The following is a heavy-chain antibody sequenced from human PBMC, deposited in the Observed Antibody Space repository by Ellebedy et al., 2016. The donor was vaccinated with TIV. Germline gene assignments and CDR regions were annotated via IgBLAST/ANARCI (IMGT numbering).Heavy chain of an antibody. Sequence: DYYMNWIRQPPGKGLEWIGYVYYTGSTDYNPSLRSRAIISADLSKNQFSLKLSSVTAADTAVYYCARGGSGSFPPDWFDPWGQGTLVTVSS. J-gene: IGHJ5*02. CDR2: VYYTGST. CDR1: DYY. V-gene: IGHV4-30-4*08. D-gene: IGHD3-10*01. CDR3: ARGGSGSFPPDWFDP.